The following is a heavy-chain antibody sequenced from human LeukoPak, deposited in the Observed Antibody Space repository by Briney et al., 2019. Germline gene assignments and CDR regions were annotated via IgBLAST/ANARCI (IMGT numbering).Heavy chain of an antibody. Sequence: GGSLRLSCAASGFTFSSYAMSWVRQAPGKGLEWVSAISGSGGSTYYADSVKGRFTISRDSSKNTLYLQMNSMRAEDTDVYYCAKDISGSYSLYYQYMDVWGKGTTVTVSS. D-gene: IGHD1-26*01. CDR3: AKDISGSYSLYYQYMDV. V-gene: IGHV3-23*01. CDR1: GFTFSSYA. J-gene: IGHJ6*03. CDR2: ISGSGGST.